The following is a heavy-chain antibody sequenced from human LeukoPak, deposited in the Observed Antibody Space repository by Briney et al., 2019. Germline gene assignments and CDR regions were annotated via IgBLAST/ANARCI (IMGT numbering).Heavy chain of an antibody. CDR3: AKDLLTRPD. D-gene: IGHD3-10*01. J-gene: IGHJ4*02. V-gene: IGHV3-9*01. Sequence: PGRSLRLSCAASGFTFDDCAMHWVRQAPGKGLEWVSGISWNSGSIGYADSVKGRFTISRDNAKNSLYLQMNSLRAEDTALYYCAKDLLTRPDWGQGTLVTVSS. CDR2: ISWNSGSI. CDR1: GFTFDDCA.